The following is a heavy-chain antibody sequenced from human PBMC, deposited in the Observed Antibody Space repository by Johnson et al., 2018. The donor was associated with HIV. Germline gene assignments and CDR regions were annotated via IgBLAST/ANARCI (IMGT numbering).Heavy chain of an antibody. CDR2: ISGAGGST. Sequence: VQLVESGGGLVQPGRSLRLSCTGSGFTFGDYAVTWVRQAPGKGLEWVSTISGAGGSTYYADSVKGRFTISRDNFKNTLYLEMNSLRAEDTAVYYCVKDLFCTSGLCRTDAFDVWGQGTVVTTSS. CDR1: GFTFGDYA. D-gene: IGHD2-8*01. CDR3: VKDLFCTSGLCRTDAFDV. V-gene: IGHV3-23*04. J-gene: IGHJ3*01.